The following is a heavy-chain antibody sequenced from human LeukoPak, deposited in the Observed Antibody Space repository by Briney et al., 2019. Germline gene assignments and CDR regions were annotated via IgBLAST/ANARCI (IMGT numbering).Heavy chain of an antibody. V-gene: IGHV4-39*01. CDR1: GGSMSIRSYY. CDR3: ARHEEAPGLSPGMLDP. Sequence: SETLSLTCCVSGGSMSIRSYYWGWIRHPPGKGLEWIGSIHYSGNTYYIPSLESRVTISVDTSKNQFSLKLSSVTAADTAVYYCARHEEAPGLSPGMLDPWGQGTLVTVSS. J-gene: IGHJ5*02. CDR2: IHYSGNT.